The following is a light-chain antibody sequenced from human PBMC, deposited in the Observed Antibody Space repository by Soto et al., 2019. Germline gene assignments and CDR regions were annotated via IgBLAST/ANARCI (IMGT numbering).Light chain of an antibody. J-gene: IGLJ2*01. Sequence: QSVLTQPPSVSAAAGQKVTISCSGSSSNIGSDYVSWYQQLPGTAPKLLIYANNKRPSGIPDRFSGSKSGTSATLGITGLQTGDEADYYCAAWDKSLNGGVFGGGTQLTVL. CDR1: SSNIGSDY. CDR3: AAWDKSLNGGV. CDR2: ANN. V-gene: IGLV1-51*02.